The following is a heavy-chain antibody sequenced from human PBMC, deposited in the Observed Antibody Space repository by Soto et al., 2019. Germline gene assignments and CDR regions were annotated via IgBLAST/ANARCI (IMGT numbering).Heavy chain of an antibody. CDR2: ISYDSSNK. CDR1: GFTFSYG. Sequence: VQLLESGGGLIQPGGSLRLSCAASGFTFSYGIHWLRQAPGKGLEWVAYISYDSSNKFYGDSVKGRFTISRDNSKNTQVLLMTSLRAEDTAVYYCAKLVKGYCSGDTCDDYWGQGTLIAVSS. V-gene: IGHV3-30*18. D-gene: IGHD2-15*01. J-gene: IGHJ4*02. CDR3: AKLVKGYCSGDTCDDY.